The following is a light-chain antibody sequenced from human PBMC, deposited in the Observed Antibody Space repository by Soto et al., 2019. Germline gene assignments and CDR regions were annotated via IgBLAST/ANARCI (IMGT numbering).Light chain of an antibody. J-gene: IGLJ1*01. Sequence: QSALTQPASVSGSPGQSIAISCTGTSSDVGGYNYVSWYQQHPGKAAKLIIYDVTNRSSGVSNRFSGYKSVNTASLTISGLHAEDEADYYCSSYTSSSTYVFGTGTKLTVL. CDR3: SSYTSSSTYV. CDR1: SSDVGGYNY. V-gene: IGLV2-14*01. CDR2: DVT.